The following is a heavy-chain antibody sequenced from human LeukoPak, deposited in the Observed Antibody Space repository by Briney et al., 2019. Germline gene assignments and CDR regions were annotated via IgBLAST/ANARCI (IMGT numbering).Heavy chain of an antibody. J-gene: IGHJ5*02. CDR1: GGSFSGYY. CDR2: INHSGST. D-gene: IGHD6-13*01. V-gene: IGHV4-34*01. CDR3: ARWGGSSWYETLRPRSNWFDP. Sequence: SETLSLTCAVYGGSFSGYYWSWIRQPPGKGLGWIGEINHSGSTNYNPSLKSRVTISVDTSKNQFSLKLSSVTAADTAVYYCARWGGSSWYETLRPRSNWFDPWGQGTLVTVSS.